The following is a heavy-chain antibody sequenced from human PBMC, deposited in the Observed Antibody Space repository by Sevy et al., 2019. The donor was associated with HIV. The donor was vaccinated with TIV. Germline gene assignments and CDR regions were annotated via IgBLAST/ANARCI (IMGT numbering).Heavy chain of an antibody. J-gene: IGHJ4*02. D-gene: IGHD1-1*01. CDR3: CRSRSSQLIDY. CDR1: GFTFGDSP. Sequence: GGSLRLSCSASGFTFGDSPIHWVRQTSRQGLEWLGRIRTTLNSYETTYAASLRGRITISRDDSKSTAYLQMSSLKIEDTAVYYCCRSRSSQLIDYWGQGTLVTVSS. V-gene: IGHV3-73*01. CDR2: IRTTLNSYET.